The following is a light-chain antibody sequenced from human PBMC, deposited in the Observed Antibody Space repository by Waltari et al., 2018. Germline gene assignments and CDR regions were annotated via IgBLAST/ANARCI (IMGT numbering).Light chain of an antibody. V-gene: IGLV1-44*01. CDR3: AAWDHSLNGPV. CDR2: TNN. Sequence: QSVLTQPTSASGTPGQRVTISCSGGSSKIGRHVLNWYQQFPGTAPKLPIYTNNRRPSGVPDRFSGSKSGTSASLAISGLQSEDEADYYCAAWDHSLNGPVFGGGTKLTVL. CDR1: SSKIGRHV. J-gene: IGLJ2*01.